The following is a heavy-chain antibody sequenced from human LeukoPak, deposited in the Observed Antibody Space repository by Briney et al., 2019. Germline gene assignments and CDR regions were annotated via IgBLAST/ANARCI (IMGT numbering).Heavy chain of an antibody. CDR3: ARVAEENQWLAGHYYYYYYMDV. CDR1: GYTFTSYG. J-gene: IGHJ6*03. CDR2: ISAYNGNT. D-gene: IGHD6-19*01. Sequence: ASVKVSCKASGYTFTSYGISWVRQAPGQGLEWMGWISAYNGNTNYAQKFQGRVTMTRNTSISTAYMELSSLRSEDTAVYYCARVAEENQWLAGHYYYYYYMDVWGKGTTVTISS. V-gene: IGHV1-18*01.